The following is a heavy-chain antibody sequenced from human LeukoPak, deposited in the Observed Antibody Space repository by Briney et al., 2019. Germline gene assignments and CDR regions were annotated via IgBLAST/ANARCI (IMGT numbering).Heavy chain of an antibody. CDR3: ARLFLDYDILTGYPISYYFDY. V-gene: IGHV3-53*01. CDR1: GFTVSSNY. J-gene: IGHJ4*02. CDR2: IYSGGST. D-gene: IGHD3-9*01. Sequence: GGSPRLSCAASGFTVSSNYMSWVRQAPGKGLEWVSVIYSGGSTYYADSVKGRFTISRDNSKNTLYLQMNSLRAEDTAVYYCARLFLDYDILTGYPISYYFDYWGQGTLVTVSS.